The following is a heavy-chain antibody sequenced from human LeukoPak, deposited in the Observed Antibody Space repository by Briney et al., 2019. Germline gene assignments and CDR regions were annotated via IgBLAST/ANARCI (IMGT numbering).Heavy chain of an antibody. Sequence: GGSLRLSCAASGFTFSSYGMHWVRQAPGKGLEWVAVISYDGSNKYYADSVKGRFTISRDNSKNTLYLQMNSLRAEDTAVYYCARARITTRYFDWLPDYWGQGTLVTVSS. J-gene: IGHJ4*02. CDR2: ISYDGSNK. V-gene: IGHV3-30*03. CDR1: GFTFSSYG. D-gene: IGHD3-9*01. CDR3: ARARITTRYFDWLPDY.